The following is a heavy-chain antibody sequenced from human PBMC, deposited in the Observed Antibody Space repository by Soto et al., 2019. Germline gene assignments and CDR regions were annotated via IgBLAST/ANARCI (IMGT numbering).Heavy chain of an antibody. CDR1: GFTFSSYG. CDR3: AKDGDSYYNFWSDYSPFDY. V-gene: IGHV3-30*18. Sequence: GGSLRLSCAASGFTFSSYGMHWVRQAPGKGLEWVAIISYDGSNKYYADSVKGRFTISRDNSKNTLYLQMNSLRAEDTAVYYCAKDGDSYYNFWSDYSPFDYWGQGTLVTVS. CDR2: ISYDGSNK. D-gene: IGHD3-3*01. J-gene: IGHJ4*02.